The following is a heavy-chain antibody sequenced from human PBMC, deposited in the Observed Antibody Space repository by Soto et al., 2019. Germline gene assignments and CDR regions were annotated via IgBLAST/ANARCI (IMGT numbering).Heavy chain of an antibody. Sequence: PSETLSLTCAVYGGSFSGYYWSWIRQPPGKGLEWIGEINHSGSTNYNPSLKSRVTISVDTSKNQFSLKLSSVTAADTAVYYCARVIDGTMVRGVTDYYYYGMDVWGQGTTVT. CDR1: GGSFSGYY. CDR3: ARVIDGTMVRGVTDYYYYGMDV. J-gene: IGHJ6*02. CDR2: INHSGST. V-gene: IGHV4-34*01. D-gene: IGHD3-10*01.